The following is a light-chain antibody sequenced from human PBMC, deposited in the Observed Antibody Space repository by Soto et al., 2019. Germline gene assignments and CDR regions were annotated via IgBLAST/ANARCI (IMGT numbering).Light chain of an antibody. J-gene: IGLJ1*01. Sequence: QSALTQPPSASGSPGQSVTISCTGTSSDVGGYNYVSWYQQYSGTAPKLMIYEVSKRPAGVPDRFSGSKSGNTASLTVTGLQAEDEADYYCSSYAGSNHFVFGTGTKLTVL. CDR3: SSYAGSNHFV. CDR1: SSDVGGYNY. CDR2: EVS. V-gene: IGLV2-8*01.